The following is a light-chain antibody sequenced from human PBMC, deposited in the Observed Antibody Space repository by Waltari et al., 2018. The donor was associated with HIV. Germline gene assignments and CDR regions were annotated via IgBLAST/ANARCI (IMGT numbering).Light chain of an antibody. CDR3: VAWDDSLRGVL. Sequence: SVLTQPPSASGTPGQRVTISCSGSTSNIGSNYVFWYQHSPGTAPKLLNHRNNQRPSGVPDRVSGSTSCTSASLAISGLRSEDEADYYCVAWDDSLRGVLFCGGTKVAVL. CDR1: TSNIGSNY. J-gene: IGLJ2*01. CDR2: RNN. V-gene: IGLV1-47*01.